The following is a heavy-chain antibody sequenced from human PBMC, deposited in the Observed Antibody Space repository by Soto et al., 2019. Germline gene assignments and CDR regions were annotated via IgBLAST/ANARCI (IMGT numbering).Heavy chain of an antibody. V-gene: IGHV4-34*01. D-gene: IGHD6-19*01. Sequence: SSETLSLTCSISGGSVNSYYWSWIRQTPGKGLQWIGQINHSGSASYNPSLKSRVTISVHTSNSQFSLELSSVTAADTAVYYCARGLITGSHYSGGWYYFDSWGQGTQVTVSS. J-gene: IGHJ4*02. CDR1: GGSVNSYY. CDR2: INHSGSA. CDR3: ARGLITGSHYSGGWYYFDS.